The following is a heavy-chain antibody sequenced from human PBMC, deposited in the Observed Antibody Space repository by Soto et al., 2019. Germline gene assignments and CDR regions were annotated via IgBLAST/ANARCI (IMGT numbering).Heavy chain of an antibody. CDR2: FDPEDGET. CDR3: ATSAMVTRTYYYYGMDV. J-gene: IGHJ6*02. V-gene: IGHV1-24*01. D-gene: IGHD5-18*01. CDR1: GYTLTELS. Sequence: ASVKVSCKVSGYTLTELSMHWVRQAPGKGLEWMGGFDPEDGETIYAQKFQGRVTMTEDTSTDTAYMELSSLRSEDTAVYYCATSAMVTRTYYYYGMDVWGQGTTVTVSS.